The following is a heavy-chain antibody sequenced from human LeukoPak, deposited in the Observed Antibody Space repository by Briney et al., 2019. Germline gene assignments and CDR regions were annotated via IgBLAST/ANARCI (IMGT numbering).Heavy chain of an antibody. J-gene: IGHJ4*02. CDR1: GGSFSGYY. CDR2: INHSGST. V-gene: IGHV4-34*01. D-gene: IGHD3-16*01. Sequence: SETLSLTCAVYGGSFSGYYWSWIRQPPGKGLEWIGEINHSGSTNYNPSLKSRVTMSVDTSENQFSLKLISVTAADTAVYYCARHSRQYDTDAYQTVFDYWGQGALVTVSS. CDR3: ARHSRQYDTDAYQTVFDY.